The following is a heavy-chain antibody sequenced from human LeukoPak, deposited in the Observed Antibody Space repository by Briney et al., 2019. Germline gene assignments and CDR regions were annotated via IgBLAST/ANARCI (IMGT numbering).Heavy chain of an antibody. CDR3: ARVRVMITFGGVVQGAFGI. D-gene: IGHD3-16*01. J-gene: IGHJ3*02. Sequence: ASVKVSCEASGYTFTGYYMHWVRQAPGQGLEWMGWINPNSGGTNYAQKFQGRVTMTRDTSISTAYMELSRLRSDDTAVYYCARVRVMITFGGVVQGAFGIWGQGTMVTVSS. CDR1: GYTFTGYY. CDR2: INPNSGGT. V-gene: IGHV1-2*02.